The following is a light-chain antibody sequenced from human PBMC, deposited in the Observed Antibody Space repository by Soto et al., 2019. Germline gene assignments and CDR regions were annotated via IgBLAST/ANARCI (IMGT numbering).Light chain of an antibody. Sequence: QSALTQPASVSGSPGQSITISCNGTSSDVGGYNYVSWYQQYPGKAPKLMIYEVSNRPSGVSNRFSGSKSGNTASLTISGLQAEDEADYYCSSFTSTHTGVFGGGTKLTVL. CDR1: SSDVGGYNY. CDR2: EVS. J-gene: IGLJ3*02. V-gene: IGLV2-14*01. CDR3: SSFTSTHTGV.